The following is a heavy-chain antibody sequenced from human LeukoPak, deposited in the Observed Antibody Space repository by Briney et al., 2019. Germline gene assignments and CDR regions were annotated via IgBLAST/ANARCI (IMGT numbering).Heavy chain of an antibody. J-gene: IGHJ5*02. Sequence: GGSLRLSCAASGFTFSSYAMSWVRQAPGKGLEWVSTINGGGVNTHYADSVGGRFTISRDNSKNTLFLQMNSLRDEDTAVYYCARGVRTIFGVVITPAENWFDPWGQGTLVTVSS. D-gene: IGHD3-3*01. V-gene: IGHV3-23*01. CDR2: INGGGVNT. CDR3: ARGVRTIFGVVITPAENWFDP. CDR1: GFTFSSYA.